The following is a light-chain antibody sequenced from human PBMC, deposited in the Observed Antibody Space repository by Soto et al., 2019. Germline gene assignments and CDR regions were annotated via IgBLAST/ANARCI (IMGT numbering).Light chain of an antibody. CDR2: EGN. Sequence: QSALTQPASVSESPGQSISISCGGGRNDIGTYNLVSWYQQHPGKAPKLIIYEGNKRPSGVSNRFSGSRSGNTASLTISGRQAEDEADYYCCSYTDGSSLLFGGGTKVTVL. V-gene: IGLV2-23*01. CDR3: CSYTDGSSLL. J-gene: IGLJ3*02. CDR1: RNDIGTYNL.